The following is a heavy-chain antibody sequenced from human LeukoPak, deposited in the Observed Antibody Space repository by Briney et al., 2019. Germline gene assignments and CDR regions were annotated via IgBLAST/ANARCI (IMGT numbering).Heavy chain of an antibody. V-gene: IGHV4-4*02. CDR1: GGSISSSHW. CDR3: ARVGALTGTHFDY. Sequence: SGTLSLTCALSGGSISSSHWWSWVRQPPGKGLEWIGEIYHSGSTNYNPSLKSRVTISVDKSKNQFSLKLSSVTAADTAVYYCARVGALTGTHFDYWGQGTLVTVSS. D-gene: IGHD1-20*01. J-gene: IGHJ4*02. CDR2: IYHSGST.